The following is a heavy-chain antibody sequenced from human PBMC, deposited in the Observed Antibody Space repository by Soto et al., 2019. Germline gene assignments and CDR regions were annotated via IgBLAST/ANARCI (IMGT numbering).Heavy chain of an antibody. CDR1: GFTFSSYS. V-gene: IGHV3-48*02. CDR3: ARDLRGYDFWSGYPGAGYYYYGMDV. J-gene: IGHJ6*02. Sequence: GGSLRLSCAASGFTFSSYSMNWVRQAPGKGLEWVSYISSSSSTIYYADSVKGRFTISRDNAKNSLYLQMNSLRDEDTAVYYCARDLRGYDFWSGYPGAGYYYYGMDVWGQGPTVTVYS. CDR2: ISSSSSTI. D-gene: IGHD3-3*01.